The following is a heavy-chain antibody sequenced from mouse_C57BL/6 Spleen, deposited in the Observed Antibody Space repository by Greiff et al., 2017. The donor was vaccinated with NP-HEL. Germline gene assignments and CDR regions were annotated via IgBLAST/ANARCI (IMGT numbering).Heavy chain of an antibody. V-gene: IGHV1-55*01. Sequence: QVQLQQPGAELVKPGASVKMSCKASGYTFTSYWITWVKQRPGQGLEWIGDIYPGSGSTNYNEKFKSKATLTVDTSSSTAYMQLSSLTSEDSAVYYCARGELRRGNYAMDYWGQGTSVTVSS. J-gene: IGHJ4*01. CDR1: GYTFTSYW. CDR2: IYPGSGST. CDR3: ARGELRRGNYAMDY. D-gene: IGHD2-4*01.